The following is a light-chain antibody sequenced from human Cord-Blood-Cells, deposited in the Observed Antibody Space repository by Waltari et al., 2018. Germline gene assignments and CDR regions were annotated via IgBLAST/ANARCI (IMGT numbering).Light chain of an antibody. CDR2: EVS. V-gene: IGLV2-18*02. CDR1: SSDVGSYNR. Sequence: QSALTQPPSVSGSPGQSVTISCTGTSSDVGSYNRVSWYQQPPGTAPKLMIYEVSHGPAGVPVGSAGSNSGNSASLTISGLQAEDEADYYCSSYTSSSPLFGGGTKLTVL. CDR3: SSYTSSSPL. J-gene: IGLJ2*01.